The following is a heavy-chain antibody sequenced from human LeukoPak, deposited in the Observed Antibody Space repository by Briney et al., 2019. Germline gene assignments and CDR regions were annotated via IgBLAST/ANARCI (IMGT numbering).Heavy chain of an antibody. V-gene: IGHV1-69*13. Sequence: SVKVSCKASGGTFSSYAISWVRQAPGRGLEWMGGIIPIFGTANYAQKFQGRVTITADESTSTAYMELSSLRSEDTAVYYCARGSPIAAMYYFDYWGQGTLVTVSS. CDR3: ARGSPIAAMYYFDY. CDR2: IIPIFGTA. D-gene: IGHD6-6*01. J-gene: IGHJ4*02. CDR1: GGTFSSYA.